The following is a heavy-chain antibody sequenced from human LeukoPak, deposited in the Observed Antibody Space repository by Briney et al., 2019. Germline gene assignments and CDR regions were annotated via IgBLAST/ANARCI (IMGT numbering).Heavy chain of an antibody. D-gene: IGHD5-12*01. J-gene: IGHJ4*02. CDR2: MKQDGREK. V-gene: IGHV3-7*01. Sequence: GESLRLSCAASGFIFSSYWVSWVRPAPGKGREWVANMKQDGREKYYVDSVKGRFTLSRDNAKNSLYMQMNSLRGEDTAVYYCARDPAGYSGYDTDYWGQGTLVTVSS. CDR1: GFIFSSYW. CDR3: ARDPAGYSGYDTDY.